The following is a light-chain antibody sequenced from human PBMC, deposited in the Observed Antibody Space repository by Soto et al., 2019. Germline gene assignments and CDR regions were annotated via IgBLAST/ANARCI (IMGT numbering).Light chain of an antibody. J-gene: IGLJ1*01. V-gene: IGLV2-11*01. CDR3: CSYAGSYTYV. CDR2: DVS. CDR1: SSDVGRYNY. Sequence: QSVLTQPRSVSGSLGQSVTISCTGTSSDVGRYNYVSWYQQHPGTAPKLMISDVSERPSGVPDRFSGSKSGSTAPLTISGLQAEDEGDYYCCSYAGSYTYVFGTGTKVTVL.